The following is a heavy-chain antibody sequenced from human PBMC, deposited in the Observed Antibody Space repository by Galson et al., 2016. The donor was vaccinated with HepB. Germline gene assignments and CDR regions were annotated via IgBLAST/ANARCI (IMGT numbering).Heavy chain of an antibody. CDR2: TFHSGRV. CDR1: GVSITSSDW. J-gene: IGHJ4*02. Sequence: SETLSLTCAVSGVSITSSDWWSWVRQPPGQGLEWIGQTFHSGRVNYTPSLASRVTISIDTSNNHFSLRLTSVTAADTALYYCARQYWGGPSDYWGQGTLVTVSS. D-gene: IGHD2/OR15-2a*01. V-gene: IGHV4-4*02. CDR3: ARQYWGGPSDY.